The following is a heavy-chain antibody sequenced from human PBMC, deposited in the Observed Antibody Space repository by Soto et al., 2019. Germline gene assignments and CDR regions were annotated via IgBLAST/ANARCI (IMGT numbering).Heavy chain of an antibody. V-gene: IGHV3-9*01. CDR2: ISWNSGSI. D-gene: IGHD6-6*01. Sequence: QPGGSLRLSCAASGFTFDDYAMHWVRQAPGKGLEWVSGISWNSGSIGYADSVKGRFTISRDNAKNSLYLQMNSLRAEDTALYYCAKDILQIAARAFDIWGQGTMVTVSS. J-gene: IGHJ3*02. CDR3: AKDILQIAARAFDI. CDR1: GFTFDDYA.